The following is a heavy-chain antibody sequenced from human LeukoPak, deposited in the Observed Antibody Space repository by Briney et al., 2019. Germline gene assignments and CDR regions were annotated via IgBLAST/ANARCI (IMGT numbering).Heavy chain of an antibody. V-gene: IGHV4-59*12. Sequence: PSETLSLTCTVSGGSISSYYWSWIRQPPGKGLEWIGYIYYSGSTNYNPSLKSRVTISVDTSKNQFSLNLASVTAADTAVYYCARVGVFGYCTRYSCHSPHDYWGQGTLVTVSS. D-gene: IGHD2-15*01. CDR2: IYYSGST. CDR3: ARVGVFGYCTRYSCHSPHDY. CDR1: GGSISSYY. J-gene: IGHJ4*02.